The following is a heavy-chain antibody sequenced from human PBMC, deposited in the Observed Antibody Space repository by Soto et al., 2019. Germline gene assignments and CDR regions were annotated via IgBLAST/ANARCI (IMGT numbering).Heavy chain of an antibody. CDR1: GFTFSSYW. V-gene: IGHV3-7*01. CDR2: IKQDGSEK. CDR3: ARDVMTILTGYQEHLYYFDY. D-gene: IGHD3-9*01. J-gene: IGHJ4*02. Sequence: PVGSLRLSCAASGFTFSSYWMSWVRQAPGKGLEWVANIKQDGSEKYYVDSVKGRFTISRDNAKNSLYLQMNSLRAEDTAVYYCARDVMTILTGYQEHLYYFDYWGQGTLVTVSS.